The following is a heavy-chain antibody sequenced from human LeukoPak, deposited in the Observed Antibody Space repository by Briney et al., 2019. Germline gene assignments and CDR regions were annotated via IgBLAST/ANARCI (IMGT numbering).Heavy chain of an antibody. V-gene: IGHV3-23*01. Sequence: GGSLRLSCAASGFTFSSYAMSWVRQAPGKGLEWVSAISGSGGSTYYADSVKGRFTISRDNSKNTLYLQMNSLRVEDTAVYYCAKNRDGYNSEFDYWGQGTLVTVSS. CDR3: AKNRDGYNSEFDY. CDR1: GFTFSSYA. J-gene: IGHJ4*02. D-gene: IGHD5-24*01. CDR2: ISGSGGST.